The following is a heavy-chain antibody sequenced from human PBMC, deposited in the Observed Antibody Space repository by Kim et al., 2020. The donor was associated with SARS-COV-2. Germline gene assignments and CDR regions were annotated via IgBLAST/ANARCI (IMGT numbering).Heavy chain of an antibody. J-gene: IGHJ4*01. CDR1: GGTFSSYA. Sequence: SVKVSCKASGGTFSSYAISWVRQAPGQGLEWMGWIIPIFGNANYSQKFQGRVTITADESTSTAYMELSSLRSEDTAVYYCAREARIGGCMLLRYFYYWG. V-gene: IGHV1-69*13. CDR3: AREARIGGCMLLRYFYY. D-gene: IGHD3-16*01. CDR2: IIPIFGNA.